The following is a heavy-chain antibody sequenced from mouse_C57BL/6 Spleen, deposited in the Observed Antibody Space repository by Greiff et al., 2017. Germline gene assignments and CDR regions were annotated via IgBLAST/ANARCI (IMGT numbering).Heavy chain of an antibody. CDR1: GYTFTSYW. V-gene: IGHV1-69*01. CDR2: IDPSDSYT. Sequence: QVQLQQPGAELVMPGASVKLSCKASGYTFTSYWMHWVKQRPGQGLEWIGEIDPSDSYTNYNQKFKGKSTLTVDKSSSTAYMQLSSLTSEDSAVYYCAREGKGDGYYDWFAYWGQGTLVTVSA. CDR3: AREGKGDGYYDWFAY. D-gene: IGHD2-3*01. J-gene: IGHJ3*01.